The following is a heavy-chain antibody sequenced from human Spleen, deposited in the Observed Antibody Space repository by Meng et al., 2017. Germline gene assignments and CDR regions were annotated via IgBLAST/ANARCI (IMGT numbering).Heavy chain of an antibody. V-gene: IGHV4-39*07. CDR3: ARVGNCSGGSCYLRGLGYFDY. CDR1: GGSISSSSYY. CDR2: IYYSGST. D-gene: IGHD2-15*01. J-gene: IGHJ4*02. Sequence: SETLSLTCTVSGGSISSSSYYWGWIRQPPGKGLEWIGSIYYSGSTYYNPSLKSRVTISVDTSKNQFSLKLSSVTAADTAVYYCARVGNCSGGSCYLRGLGYFDYWGQGTLVTVSS.